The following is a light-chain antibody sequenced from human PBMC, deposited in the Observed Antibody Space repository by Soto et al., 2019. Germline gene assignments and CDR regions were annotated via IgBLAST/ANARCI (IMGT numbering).Light chain of an antibody. J-gene: IGLJ2*01. Sequence: QSVLTQPPSVSGAPGQRVTISCTGSSSNIGAGYDVHWYQQLPGTAPKLLIYGNSNRPSGVPDRFSGSKSGTSASLAITGLQAEDEADYYCQSYDSSLRGVFGGETKLTV. CDR1: SSNIGAGYD. CDR3: QSYDSSLRGV. V-gene: IGLV1-40*01. CDR2: GNS.